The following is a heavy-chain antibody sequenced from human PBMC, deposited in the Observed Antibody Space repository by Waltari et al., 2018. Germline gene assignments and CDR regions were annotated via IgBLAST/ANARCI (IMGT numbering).Heavy chain of an antibody. CDR3: ARRVGARPPDY. Sequence: QLQLQESGPGLLKPSETLSLTCTVPGNSISSSSFHWGWVRQPPGKGLEWIATIYYNGKTDYNPSLKSRVTISADTSKNQFSLKLTSVTAADTAIYYCARRVGARPPDYWGQGTLVTVSS. CDR1: GNSISSSSFH. J-gene: IGHJ4*02. CDR2: IYYNGKT. D-gene: IGHD1-26*01. V-gene: IGHV4-39*01.